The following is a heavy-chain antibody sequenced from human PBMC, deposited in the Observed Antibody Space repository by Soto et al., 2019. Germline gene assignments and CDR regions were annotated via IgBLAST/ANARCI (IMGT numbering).Heavy chain of an antibody. CDR3: AREYSYGHDY. V-gene: IGHV4-31*02. Sequence: PSETLSLTCSVSGDSISSGGYYWSWIRQHPGKGLEWIGYMSSSGSTYYNPSLKSRRTISIDASKNQFSLKLSSVTAADTAVYYCAREYSYGHDYWGKGTRVTVS. J-gene: IGHJ4*02. CDR2: MSSSGST. D-gene: IGHD5-18*01. CDR1: GDSISSGGYY.